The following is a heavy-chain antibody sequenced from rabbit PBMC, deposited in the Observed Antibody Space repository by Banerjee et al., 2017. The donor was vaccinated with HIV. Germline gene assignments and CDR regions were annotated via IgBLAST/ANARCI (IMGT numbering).Heavy chain of an antibody. Sequence: QQQLEESGGDLVKPEGSLTLTCTASGFSFSSSYVICWVRQAPGKGLEWIGCINTGNIGTAYASWAKGRFTISKTSSTTVTLQMTSLTAADTATYFCARYTSAGTAYNYALNLWGPGTLVTVS. CDR3: ARYTSAGTAYNYALNL. V-gene: IGHV1S45*01. J-gene: IGHJ4*01. D-gene: IGHD4-2*01. CDR1: GFSFSSSYV. CDR2: INTGNIGT.